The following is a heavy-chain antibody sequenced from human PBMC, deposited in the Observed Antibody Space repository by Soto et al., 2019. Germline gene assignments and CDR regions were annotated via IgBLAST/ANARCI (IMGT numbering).Heavy chain of an antibody. CDR2: ISYDGSNK. Sequence: GGSLRLSCAASGFTFSSYAMHWVRQAPGKGLEWVAVISYDGSNKYYADSVKGRFTISRDNSKNTLYLQMNSLRDEDTAVYYCARVGATVVTEDYYFDYWGQGTLVTVSS. D-gene: IGHD1-26*01. V-gene: IGHV3-30-3*01. J-gene: IGHJ4*02. CDR3: ARVGATVVTEDYYFDY. CDR1: GFTFSSYA.